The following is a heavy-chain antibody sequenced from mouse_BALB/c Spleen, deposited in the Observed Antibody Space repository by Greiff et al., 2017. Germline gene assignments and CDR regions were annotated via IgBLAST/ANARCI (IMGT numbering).Heavy chain of an antibody. CDR3: ARDGLYAMDY. Sequence: DVMLVESGGGLVQPGGSRKLSCAASGFTFSDYGMAWVRQAPGKGPEWVAFISNLAYSIYYADTVTGRFTISRENAKNTLYLEMSSLRSEDTAMYYCARDGLYAMDYWGQGTSVTVSS. J-gene: IGHJ4*01. CDR1: GFTFSDYG. CDR2: ISNLAYSI. V-gene: IGHV5-15*02.